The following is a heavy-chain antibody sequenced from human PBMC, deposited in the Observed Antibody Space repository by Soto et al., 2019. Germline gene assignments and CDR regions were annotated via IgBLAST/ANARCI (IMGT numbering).Heavy chain of an antibody. Sequence: GESLKISCAASGFTFSSYAMSWVRQAPGKGLEWVSAISGSGGSTYYADSVKGRFTISRDNSKNTLYLQMNSLRAEDTAVYYCAKRPLYDILTGYYDYWGQVTLVTFSS. D-gene: IGHD3-9*01. V-gene: IGHV3-23*01. CDR1: GFTFSSYA. CDR2: ISGSGGST. J-gene: IGHJ4*02. CDR3: AKRPLYDILTGYYDY.